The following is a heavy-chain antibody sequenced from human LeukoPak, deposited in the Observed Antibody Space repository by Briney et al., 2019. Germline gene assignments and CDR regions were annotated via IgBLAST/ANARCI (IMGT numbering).Heavy chain of an antibody. CDR1: GFXFNTYA. CDR3: ALWGGLYGGSRRDYYFDY. D-gene: IGHD4-23*01. Sequence: GGSLRLSCAASGFXFNTYAIIWVRQAPGKGLEWVSGIGGNGVNTYYADSVKGRFTISRDNSKNTLYLQMNSLRVEDTAVYYCALWGGLYGGSRRDYYFDYWGQGALVTVSS. J-gene: IGHJ4*02. CDR2: IGGNGVNT. V-gene: IGHV3-23*01.